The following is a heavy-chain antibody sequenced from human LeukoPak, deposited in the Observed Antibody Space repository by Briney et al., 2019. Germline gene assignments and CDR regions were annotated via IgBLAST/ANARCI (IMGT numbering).Heavy chain of an antibody. V-gene: IGHV3-33*01. Sequence: GGSLRLSCAASGFTFSSYGMHWVRQAPGKGLEWVAVIWYDGSNKYYADSVKGRFTISRDNSKNTLYLQMNSLRAEDTAVYYCARDDIVVVPAAIYYYGMDVWGQGTTVTASS. CDR2: IWYDGSNK. CDR1: GFTFSSYG. CDR3: ARDDIVVVPAAIYYYGMDV. J-gene: IGHJ6*02. D-gene: IGHD2-2*01.